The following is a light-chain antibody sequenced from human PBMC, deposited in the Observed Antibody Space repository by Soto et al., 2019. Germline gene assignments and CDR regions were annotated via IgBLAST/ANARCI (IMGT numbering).Light chain of an antibody. CDR2: DVS. J-gene: IGLJ1*01. CDR1: SSDVGGYHY. V-gene: IGLV2-14*01. CDR3: SSYTTSSTYV. Sequence: QSALTQPASVSGSPGQSITISCTGTSSDVGGYHYVSWYQQYPGKAPKVMIYDVSNRPSGVSNRFSGSKSGNTASLTISGLQAEDEADYYCSSYTTSSTYVFGTGTNVTV.